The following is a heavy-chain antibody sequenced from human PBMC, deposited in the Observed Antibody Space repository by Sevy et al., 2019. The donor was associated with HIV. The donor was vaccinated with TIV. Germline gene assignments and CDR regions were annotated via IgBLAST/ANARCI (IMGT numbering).Heavy chain of an antibody. CDR2: IKPITDAGTT. Sequence: RGSLRLSCTASGFTFSNAWMTWVRQTPERGLEWVALIKPITDAGTTDYAAPVQGRFTISRDDSKNTVYLQLNSLKTEDTAVYYCTAGPVSFWGQGTLVTVSS. D-gene: IGHD3-16*01. CDR3: TAGPVSF. V-gene: IGHV3-15*01. CDR1: GFTFSNAW. J-gene: IGHJ4*02.